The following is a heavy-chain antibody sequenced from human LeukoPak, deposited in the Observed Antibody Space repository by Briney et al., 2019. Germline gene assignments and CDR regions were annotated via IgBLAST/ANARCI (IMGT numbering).Heavy chain of an antibody. V-gene: IGHV1-46*01. J-gene: IGHJ6*03. CDR3: ARDPLLAAAGRVGYYYYMDV. CDR2: INPSGGST. D-gene: IGHD6-13*01. Sequence: GASVKVSCKASGYTFTSYYMHWVRQAPGQGLEWMGIINPSGGSTSYAQKFQGRVTMTRDTSTSTVYMELSSLRSEDTAVYYCARDPLLAAAGRVGYYYYMDVWGKGTTVTISS. CDR1: GYTFTSYY.